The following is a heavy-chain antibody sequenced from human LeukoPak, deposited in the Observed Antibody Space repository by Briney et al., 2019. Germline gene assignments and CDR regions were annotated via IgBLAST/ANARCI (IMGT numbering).Heavy chain of an antibody. D-gene: IGHD2/OR15-2a*01. CDR1: GFTFSSYW. J-gene: IGHJ4*02. CDR2: IKHDAREK. Sequence: PGGSLRLSCTASGFTFSSYWMTWVRQAPGKGLEWVAIIKHDAREKYYVDSVKGRFTISRDNAKNSLYLQMNSLRAEDTALYYCARSAFPADYWGQGTLVTVSS. CDR3: ARSAFPADY. V-gene: IGHV3-7*01.